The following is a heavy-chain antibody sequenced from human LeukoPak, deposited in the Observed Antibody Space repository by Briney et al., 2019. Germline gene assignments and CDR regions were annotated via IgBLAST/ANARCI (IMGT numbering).Heavy chain of an antibody. V-gene: IGHV3-21*01. CDR2: ISSSSSYI. CDR1: GFTFSSYS. CDR3: ARGLEYSSSFSEPYYYYYYMDV. J-gene: IGHJ6*03. D-gene: IGHD6-6*01. Sequence: KAGGSLRLSCAASGFTFSSYSMNWVRQAPGKGLEWVSSISSSSSYIYYADSVKGRFTISRDNAKNSLYLQMNSLRAEDTAVYYCARGLEYSSSFSEPYYYYYYMDVWGKGTTVTVSS.